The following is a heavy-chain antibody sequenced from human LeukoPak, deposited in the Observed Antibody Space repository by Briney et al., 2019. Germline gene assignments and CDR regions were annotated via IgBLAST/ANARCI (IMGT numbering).Heavy chain of an antibody. Sequence: GGSLRLSCAASGFSFSSYAMYWVRQARGKGLDCVSGLNINGGITYYANSVKGRFTISRDNSKNTLYLQMDSLRAEDMAVYYCARVGGHSYGRPFDYWGQGTLVIVSS. D-gene: IGHD3-16*01. CDR3: ARVGGHSYGRPFDY. J-gene: IGHJ4*02. CDR1: GFSFSSYA. V-gene: IGHV3-64*01. CDR2: LNINGGIT.